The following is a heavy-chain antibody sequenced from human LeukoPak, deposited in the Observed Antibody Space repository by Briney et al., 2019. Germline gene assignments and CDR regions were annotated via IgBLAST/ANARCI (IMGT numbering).Heavy chain of an antibody. CDR3: AKGTLAVAALFDY. D-gene: IGHD6-19*01. CDR2: ISGSGGST. J-gene: IGHJ4*02. V-gene: IGHV3-23*01. Sequence: GGSLRLSCAASGFTFSSDAMSCGRQAPGERLWWVSGISGSGGSTYHADSVKGRFTISRDNSKNTLYLQMNSLRAEDTAVYHCAKGTLAVAALFDYWGQGTLVTVSA. CDR1: GFTFSSDA.